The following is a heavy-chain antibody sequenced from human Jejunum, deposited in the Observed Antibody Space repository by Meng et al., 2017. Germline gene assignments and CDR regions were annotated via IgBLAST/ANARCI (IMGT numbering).Heavy chain of an antibody. CDR3: AKAQYGSASHIIDY. Sequence: GGSLRLSCAASGFTFSNYGMHWVRQVPGKGLEWVAIIWNDGSAQKYVDSVKGRFTISRDNSKGILYLEMNSLRAEDTAVYYCAKAQYGSASHIIDYWGQG. CDR2: IWNDGSAQ. D-gene: IGHD1-26*01. CDR1: GFTFSNYG. V-gene: IGHV3-33*06. J-gene: IGHJ4*01.